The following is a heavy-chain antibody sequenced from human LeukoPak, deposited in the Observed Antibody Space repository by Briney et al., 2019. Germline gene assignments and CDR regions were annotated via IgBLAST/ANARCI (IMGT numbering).Heavy chain of an antibody. CDR3: ARAGYSYGTGYYFDY. Sequence: SETLSLTCTVSGGSISSYYWSWIRLPPGKGLEWIGYIYYTGATYYNPSLKSRVTISLDTSKNQFSLKLSSVTAADAAVYYCARAGYSYGTGYYFDYWGQGALVAVSS. J-gene: IGHJ4*02. V-gene: IGHV4-59*01. CDR2: IYYTGAT. CDR1: GGSISSYY. D-gene: IGHD5-18*01.